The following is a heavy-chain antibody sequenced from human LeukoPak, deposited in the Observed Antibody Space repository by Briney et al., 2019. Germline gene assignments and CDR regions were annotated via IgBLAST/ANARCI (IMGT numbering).Heavy chain of an antibody. CDR2: ISSNGGST. CDR3: ASPDTAMVNGGSFDY. CDR1: GFTFSHYA. J-gene: IGHJ4*02. V-gene: IGHV3-64*01. Sequence: GGSLRLSCAASGFTFSHYAMHWVRQAPGKGLEYVSTISSNGGSTYYANSVKGRFTISRDNSKNTLYLQMNSLRAEDTAVYYCASPDTAMVNGGSFDYWGQGTLVTVSS. D-gene: IGHD5-18*01.